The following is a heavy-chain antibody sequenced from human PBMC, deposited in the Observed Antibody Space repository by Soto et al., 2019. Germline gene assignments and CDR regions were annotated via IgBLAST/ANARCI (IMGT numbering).Heavy chain of an antibody. D-gene: IGHD5-18*01. J-gene: IGHJ6*02. Sequence: QVQLVQSGAEVKKPGSSVKVSCKASGGTFSSYAISWVRQAPGQGLEWMGGIIPIFGTANYAQKFQGRVTIPADESTSTAYMELSSLRSEDTAVYYCAREDVDTAMVQYYYYYYGMDVWGQGTTVTVSS. CDR3: AREDVDTAMVQYYYYYYGMDV. V-gene: IGHV1-69*12. CDR1: GGTFSSYA. CDR2: IIPIFGTA.